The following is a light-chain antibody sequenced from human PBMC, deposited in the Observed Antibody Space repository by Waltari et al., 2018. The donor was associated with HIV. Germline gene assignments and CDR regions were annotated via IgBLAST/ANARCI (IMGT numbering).Light chain of an antibody. Sequence: QSMLTQPPSVSGAPGQRVTISCTGSRPTIGADYGVTWYQPIPGTAPKLLISGNKNRPSGVPDRFSASKSGTSASLTISGLQAEDEADYFCQSYDISLSASVVFGGGTRLTVL. CDR3: QSYDISLSASVV. CDR1: RPTIGADYG. J-gene: IGLJ2*01. V-gene: IGLV1-40*01. CDR2: GNK.